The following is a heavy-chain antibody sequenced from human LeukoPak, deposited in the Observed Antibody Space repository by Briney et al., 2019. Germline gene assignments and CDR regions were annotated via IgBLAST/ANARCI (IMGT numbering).Heavy chain of an antibody. CDR3: AREPDYYDSSGYQGGFFDY. V-gene: IGHV1-18*01. J-gene: IGHJ4*02. CDR1: GYTFPSYG. Sequence: ASVKVSSKASGYTFPSYGISWVRQAPGQGLEWMGWISAYNGNTNYAQKLQGRVTMTTDTSTSTAYMELRSLRSDDTAVYYCAREPDYYDSSGYQGGFFDYWGQGTLVTVSS. CDR2: ISAYNGNT. D-gene: IGHD3-22*01.